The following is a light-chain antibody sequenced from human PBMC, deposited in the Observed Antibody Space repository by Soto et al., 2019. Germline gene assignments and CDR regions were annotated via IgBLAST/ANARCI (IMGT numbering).Light chain of an antibody. CDR2: SHN. V-gene: IGLV1-44*01. CDR3: AAWDDSLSGVV. Sequence: QSVLTQPPSASGTPGQRVTISCSGSSSNIGSHTVTWYQQVPGTAPKLLIFSHNQRPSGVPDRFSGSKSGTSASLAISGLQSDDEADYYCAAWDDSLSGVVFGGGTQLTVL. J-gene: IGLJ2*01. CDR1: SSNIGSHT.